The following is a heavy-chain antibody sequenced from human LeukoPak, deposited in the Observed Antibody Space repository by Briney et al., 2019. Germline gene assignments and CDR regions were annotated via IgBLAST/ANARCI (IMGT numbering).Heavy chain of an antibody. J-gene: IGHJ4*02. CDR2: INHSGST. D-gene: IGHD2-2*01. Sequence: SETLSLTCAVYGGSFSGYYWSRIRQPPGKGLEWIGEINHSGSTNYNPSLKSRVTISVDTSKNQFSLKLSSVTAADTAVYYCAREDRQLMAYGSIDYWGQGTLVTVSS. V-gene: IGHV4-34*01. CDR3: AREDRQLMAYGSIDY. CDR1: GGSFSGYY.